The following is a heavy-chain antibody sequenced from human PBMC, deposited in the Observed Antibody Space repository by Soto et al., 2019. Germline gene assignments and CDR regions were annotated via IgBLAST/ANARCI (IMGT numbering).Heavy chain of an antibody. D-gene: IGHD3-10*01. Sequence: GGSVRLSVTALGFTFRTCGLPWVRQSPGKGLKWVAIILSDGTGKANAVSAKGRFTILRDNSKDALSLQMNGLRAEDTAVYYCAEDKSFYALGKSPDALTIWAQGTVVTVS. V-gene: IGHV3-30*18. J-gene: IGHJ3*02. CDR3: AEDKSFYALGKSPDALTI. CDR2: ILSDGTGK. CDR1: GFTFRTCG.